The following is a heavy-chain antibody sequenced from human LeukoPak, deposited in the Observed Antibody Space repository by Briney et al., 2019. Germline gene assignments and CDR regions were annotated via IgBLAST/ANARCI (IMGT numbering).Heavy chain of an antibody. Sequence: ASVTVSCKASGYSFSDNYMHWVRQAPGQGLEWMGWINPSSGGTDYAQKFQGRVTMTRDTSISTAYLELSRLRSDDTAVYYCAREVYGDSSFDYWGQGTQLTVSS. V-gene: IGHV1-2*02. CDR3: AREVYGDSSFDY. J-gene: IGHJ4*02. CDR2: INPSSGGT. CDR1: GYSFSDNY. D-gene: IGHD4-17*01.